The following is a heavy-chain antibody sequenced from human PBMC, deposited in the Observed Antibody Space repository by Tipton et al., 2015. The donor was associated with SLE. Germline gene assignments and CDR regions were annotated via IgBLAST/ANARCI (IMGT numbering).Heavy chain of an antibody. V-gene: IGHV4-30-2*01. J-gene: IGHJ4*02. Sequence: TLSLTCAVSGDSISSGAYAWSWLRQPPGKGLELIGYIFPSGTTTYHPSLKSRVTISVDTSKNQFSLKLSSVTAADTAVYYCARVLRFLEWSPFDYWGQGTLVTVSS. CDR3: ARVLRFLEWSPFDY. CDR2: IFPSGTT. D-gene: IGHD3-3*01. CDR1: GDSISSGAYA.